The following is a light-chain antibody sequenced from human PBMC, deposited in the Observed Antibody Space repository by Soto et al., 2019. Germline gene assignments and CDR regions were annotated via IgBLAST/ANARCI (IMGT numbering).Light chain of an antibody. CDR1: QSVSSY. Sequence: SVLTQSPGTVSLSPGERATLSCRASQSVSSYLAWYQQKPGQAPRLLIYDASNRATGIPARFSGSGSGTDFTLTISSLEPEDFAVYYCQQRSNWPLIPFGQGTRLEIK. V-gene: IGKV3-11*01. CDR2: DAS. J-gene: IGKJ5*01. CDR3: QQRSNWPLIP.